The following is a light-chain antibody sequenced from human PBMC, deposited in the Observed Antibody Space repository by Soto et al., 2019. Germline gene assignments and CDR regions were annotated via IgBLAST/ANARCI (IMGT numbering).Light chain of an antibody. CDR1: QNVRSSS. CDR3: QQYGDSPDTDRWT. V-gene: IGKV3-20*01. Sequence: EIVLTQSPGTLSLSPGERASLSCRASQNVRSSSLAWYQQKPGQPPRLLIYGASSRATGNPDRFSGSGSGTDFTLTISRLEPEDFAVYFCQQYGDSPDTDRWTFGPGTKV. J-gene: IGKJ1*01. CDR2: GAS.